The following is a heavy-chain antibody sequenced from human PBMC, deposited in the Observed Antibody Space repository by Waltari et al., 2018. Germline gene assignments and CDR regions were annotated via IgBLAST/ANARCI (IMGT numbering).Heavy chain of an antibody. D-gene: IGHD3-3*02. CDR3: ARALAADAIDY. Sequence: QLQLQESGPGLVKPSETLSLTCTVAGGAISSSSYCWGWIRQPPGKGLEWIGSIYYSGSTYYNPTLKSRVTMSVNTSKTQFSLELSSVTASDTAVYYCARALAADAIDYWGQGTPVTVSS. J-gene: IGHJ4*02. CDR1: GGAISSSSYC. CDR2: IYYSGST. V-gene: IGHV4-39*07.